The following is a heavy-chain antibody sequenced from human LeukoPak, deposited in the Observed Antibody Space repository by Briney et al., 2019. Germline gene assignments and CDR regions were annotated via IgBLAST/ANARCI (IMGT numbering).Heavy chain of an antibody. CDR3: ASPYGNYVSRGYAFDI. J-gene: IGHJ3*02. D-gene: IGHD1-7*01. CDR2: ISSSSSYI. Sequence: SGGSLRLSCAASGFTFSSYSMNWVRQAPGKGLEWVSSISSSSSYIYYADSVKGRFTISRDNAKNSLYLQMNSLRAEDTAVYYCASPYGNYVSRGYAFDIWGQGTMVTVSS. CDR1: GFTFSSYS. V-gene: IGHV3-21*01.